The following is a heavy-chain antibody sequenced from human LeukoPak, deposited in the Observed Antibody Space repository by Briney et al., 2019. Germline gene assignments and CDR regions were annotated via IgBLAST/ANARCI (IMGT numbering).Heavy chain of an antibody. V-gene: IGHV4-39*01. CDR2: IYYSGST. D-gene: IGHD6-19*01. CDR3: ATGLEQWLVQPFDY. Sequence: PSETLSLTCTVYGGSVSSSSCGWGWHRQPQGKGLEWKGSIYYSGSTYYNPSLKSRLTISGDTSKNPFSLTLSSVPAAQTAVYCGATGLEQWLVQPFDYWGQGTLVTVSS. CDR1: GGSVSSSSCG. J-gene: IGHJ4*02.